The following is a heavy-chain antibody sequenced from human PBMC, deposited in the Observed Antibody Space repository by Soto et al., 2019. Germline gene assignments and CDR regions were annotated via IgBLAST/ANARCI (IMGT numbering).Heavy chain of an antibody. D-gene: IGHD3-10*01. CDR1: GGSISSGGYY. CDR3: ARELRFGEDYYGMDV. V-gene: IGHV4-31*01. J-gene: IGHJ6*02. Sequence: QVQLQESGPGLVKPSQTLSLTCTVSGGSISSGGYYWSWIRQHPGKGLEWIGYIYYSGSTYYDPSLKSQVTISVDTSKDQFSLKLSSVTAADTAVYYCARELRFGEDYYGMDVWGQGTTVTVSS. CDR2: IYYSGST.